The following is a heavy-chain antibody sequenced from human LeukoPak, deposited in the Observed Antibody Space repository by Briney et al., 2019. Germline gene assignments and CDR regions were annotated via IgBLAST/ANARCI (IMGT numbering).Heavy chain of an antibody. V-gene: IGHV3-48*03. CDR3: ARVLGKNEGFDY. CDR1: GFTFSSYE. Sequence: PGGSLRLSCAASGFTFSSYEMNWVRQAPGKGLEWVSYISSSGSTIYYADSVKGRFTISRDNAKNSLYLQMNSLRAEDTAVYYCARVLGKNEGFDYWGQGTLVTVSS. J-gene: IGHJ4*02. D-gene: IGHD7-27*01. CDR2: ISSSGSTI.